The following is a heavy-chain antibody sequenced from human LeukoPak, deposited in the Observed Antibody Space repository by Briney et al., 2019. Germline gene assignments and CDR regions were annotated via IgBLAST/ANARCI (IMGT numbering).Heavy chain of an antibody. CDR3: AKDGGKATATDAFDI. CDR2: LWYDGSNK. Sequence: GRSLTLSCAAYGFTCSSYGMHWLRRAPGKGVEGVAVLWYDGSNKYYADSVKGRFTISRDNSKNTLYLQMNSLRAEDTAVYYCAKDGGKATATDAFDIWGQGTMVTVSS. D-gene: IGHD3-10*01. V-gene: IGHV3-33*06. J-gene: IGHJ3*02. CDR1: GFTCSSYG.